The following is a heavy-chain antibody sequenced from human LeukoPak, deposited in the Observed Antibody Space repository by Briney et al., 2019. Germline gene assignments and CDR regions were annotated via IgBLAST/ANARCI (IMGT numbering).Heavy chain of an antibody. CDR3: AREVGSTSGGSD. V-gene: IGHV1-69*13. CDR1: GYTFTIYD. J-gene: IGHJ4*02. Sequence: GASVTVSCKASGYTFTIYDINWVRQAPGQGLEWMGGIIPIFGTANYAQKFQGRVTITADESTSTAYMELSSLRPEDTAVYYCAREVGSTSGGSDWGQGTLVTVSS. CDR2: IIPIFGTA. D-gene: IGHD2-2*01.